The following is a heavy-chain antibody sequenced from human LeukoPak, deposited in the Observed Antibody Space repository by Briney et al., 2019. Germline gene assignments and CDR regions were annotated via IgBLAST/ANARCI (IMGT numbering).Heavy chain of an antibody. J-gene: IGHJ1*01. Sequence: GASVKVSCKASGGTFSSYAISWVRQAPGQGLERMGGIIPISGTANYAQKFQGRVTITADESTSTAYMKLSSLRSEDTAVYYCAGRYCSSTSCLQAEYFQHWGQGTLVTVSS. V-gene: IGHV1-69*13. CDR2: IIPISGTA. CDR3: AGRYCSSTSCLQAEYFQH. D-gene: IGHD2-2*01. CDR1: GGTFSSYA.